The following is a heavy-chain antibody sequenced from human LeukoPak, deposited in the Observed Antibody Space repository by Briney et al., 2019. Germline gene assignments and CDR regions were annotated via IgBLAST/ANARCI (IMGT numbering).Heavy chain of an antibody. V-gene: IGHV6-1*01. CDR3: ARGRDVVVVPAADFDY. CDR2: TYYNSQWYT. Sequence: SQTLSLTCVISGDSVSRNNIAWYWIRQSPSRGLEWLGRTYYNSQWYTDYAVSVRSRITINPDTSKNQFSLQLNSVTPEDTAVYYCARGRDVVVVPAADFDYWGQGILVTVSS. D-gene: IGHD2-2*01. CDR1: GDSVSRNNIA. J-gene: IGHJ4*02.